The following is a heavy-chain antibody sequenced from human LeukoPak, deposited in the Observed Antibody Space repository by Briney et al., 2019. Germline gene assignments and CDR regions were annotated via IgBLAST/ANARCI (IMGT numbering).Heavy chain of an antibody. CDR3: ARNQDSDDRIGHST. J-gene: IGHJ5*02. V-gene: IGHV1-18*01. D-gene: IGHD3-22*01. CDR2: ISAYNGNT. Sequence: ASVKVSCKASGYTFTSYGISWVRQAPGQGLEWMGWISAYNGNTNYAQKLQGRVTMTTDTSTSTAYMELRSLRSDDTAVYYCARNQDSDDRIGHSTWGQGTLVTVSS. CDR1: GYTFTSYG.